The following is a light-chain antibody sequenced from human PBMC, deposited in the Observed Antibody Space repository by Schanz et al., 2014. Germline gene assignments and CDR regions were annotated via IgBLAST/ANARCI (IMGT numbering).Light chain of an antibody. CDR2: DVT. CDR3: CSYAGSSSYV. CDR1: SSDVGGYNY. V-gene: IGLV2-11*01. J-gene: IGLJ1*01. Sequence: QSALTQPRSVSGSPGQSVTISCTGTSSDVGGYNYVSWYQQHPGKAPQLMIHDVTKRPSGVPDRFSGSKSGNTASLTISGLQAEDEADYFCCSYAGSSSYVFETGTKLTVL.